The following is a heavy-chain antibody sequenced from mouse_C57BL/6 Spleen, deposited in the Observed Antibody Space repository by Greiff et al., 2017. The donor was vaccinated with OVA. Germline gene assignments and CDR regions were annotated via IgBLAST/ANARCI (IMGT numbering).Heavy chain of an antibody. J-gene: IGHJ4*01. CDR3: AMGLFYYGNYEAMDY. V-gene: IGHV1-74*01. CDR2: IHPSDSDT. D-gene: IGHD2-1*01. CDR1: GYTFTSYW. Sequence: QVQLQQPGAELVKPGASVKVSCKASGYTFTSYWMHWVKQRPGQGLEWIGRIHPSDSDTNYNQKFKGKATLTVDKSSSTAYMQLSSLTSEDSAVYYCAMGLFYYGNYEAMDYWGQGTSVTVSS.